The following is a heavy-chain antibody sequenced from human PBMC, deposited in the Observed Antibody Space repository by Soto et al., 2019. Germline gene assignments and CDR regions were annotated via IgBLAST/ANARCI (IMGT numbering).Heavy chain of an antibody. CDR1: GSSISSYY. Sequence: SETLSLTCTVSGSSISSYYWSWIRQPPGKGLEWIGYIYYSGSTNYNPSLKSRVTISVDTSKNQFSLKPSSVTAADTAVYYCARVKIAVAGTIGPYDAFAIWGQGTMVTVSS. V-gene: IGHV4-59*01. CDR2: IYYSGST. CDR3: ARVKIAVAGTIGPYDAFAI. J-gene: IGHJ3*02. D-gene: IGHD6-19*01.